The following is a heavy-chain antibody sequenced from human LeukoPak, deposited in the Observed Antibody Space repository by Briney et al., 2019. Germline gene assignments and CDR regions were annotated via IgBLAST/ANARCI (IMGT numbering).Heavy chain of an antibody. V-gene: IGHV4-39*01. CDR2: IYYSRST. CDR3: ASQERITIFGVVKD. Sequence: SETLSLTCTVSGGSISSSSYYWGWIRQPPGKGLEWIGSIYYSRSTYYNPSLKSRVTISVDTSKNQFSLKLSSVTAADTAVYYCASQERITIFGVVKDWGQGTLVTVSS. D-gene: IGHD3-3*01. J-gene: IGHJ4*02. CDR1: GGSISSSSYY.